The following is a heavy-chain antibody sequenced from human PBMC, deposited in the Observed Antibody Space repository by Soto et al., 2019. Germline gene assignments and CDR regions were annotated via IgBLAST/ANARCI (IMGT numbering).Heavy chain of an antibody. V-gene: IGHV1-2*04. D-gene: IGHD6-19*01. CDR1: GYTFTGHY. CDR3: ARQWGDGNYACFDL. CDR2: IGPNSGGT. Sequence: QVQLVQSGAEVKKPGASVKVSCEASGYTFTGHYIHWVRQAPGQGPEWMGWIGPNSGGTNYAQKFRGWVTLTTDTSITTAYMELSGLKSDDTAVYYCARQWGDGNYACFDLWGQGTLVTVSS. J-gene: IGHJ5*02.